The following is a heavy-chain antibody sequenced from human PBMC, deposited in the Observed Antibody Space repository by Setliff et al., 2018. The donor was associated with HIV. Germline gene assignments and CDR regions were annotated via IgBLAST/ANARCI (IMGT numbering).Heavy chain of an antibody. V-gene: IGHV4-61*02. CDR3: ARSPLYSGYERYYFDY. CDR1: GYSMSSGYY. J-gene: IGHJ4*02. Sequence: SETLSLTCGVSGYSMSSGYYWTWIRQPAGKGLQWIGRIHTSGNTNYNPSLKSRVTISVDTSKSQFSLKLSSLTAADTAVYYCARSPLYSGYERYYFDYWGQGTLVTVSS. CDR2: IHTSGNT. D-gene: IGHD5-12*01.